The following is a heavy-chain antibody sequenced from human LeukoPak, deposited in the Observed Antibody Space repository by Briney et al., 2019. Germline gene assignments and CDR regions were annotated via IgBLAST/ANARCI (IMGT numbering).Heavy chain of an antibody. Sequence: SETLSLTCAVYGGSFSGYYWGWIRQPPGKGLEWIGEINHSGSTNYNPSLKSRVTISVDTSKNQFSLKLSSVTAADTAVYYCARAPILWFGEPDYFDYWGQGTLVTVSS. CDR2: INHSGST. CDR3: ARAPILWFGEPDYFDY. V-gene: IGHV4-34*01. D-gene: IGHD3-10*01. J-gene: IGHJ4*02. CDR1: GGSFSGYY.